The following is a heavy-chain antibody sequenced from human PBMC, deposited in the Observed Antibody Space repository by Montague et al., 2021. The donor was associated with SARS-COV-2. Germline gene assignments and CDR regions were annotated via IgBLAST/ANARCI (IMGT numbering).Heavy chain of an antibody. CDR1: GGSISSSSYY. Sequence: SETLSLTCTVYGGSISSSSYYWGWIRQPPGKGLEWIGSIYYSGSTYYNPSLKSRVTISVDTSKNQFSLKLSSVTAADMAVYYCARVGRQHLVWLSGMDVWGQGTTVTVSS. D-gene: IGHD6-13*01. J-gene: IGHJ6*02. CDR2: IYYSGST. V-gene: IGHV4-39*07. CDR3: ARVGRQHLVWLSGMDV.